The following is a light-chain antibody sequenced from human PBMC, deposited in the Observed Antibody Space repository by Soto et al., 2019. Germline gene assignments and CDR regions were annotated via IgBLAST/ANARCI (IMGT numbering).Light chain of an antibody. Sequence: QSALTQPRSVSGSPGQSVTISCTGTSSDVGGYNYVSWYPQHPGKAPKLMIYDVSTRPSGVPDRFSGSKSGNTASLTISGLPADDAADYHCCTYAGSYTWVFGGGTKLTVL. V-gene: IGLV2-11*01. CDR2: DVS. J-gene: IGLJ3*02. CDR3: CTYAGSYTWV. CDR1: SSDVGGYNY.